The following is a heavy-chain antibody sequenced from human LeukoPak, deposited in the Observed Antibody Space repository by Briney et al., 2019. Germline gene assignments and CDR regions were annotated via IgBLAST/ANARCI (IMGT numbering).Heavy chain of an antibody. CDR3: ARRYGSGSSGTFDY. CDR1: GGPISVDY. V-gene: IGHV4-59*01. D-gene: IGHD3-10*01. Sequence: PSETLSLTCIVSGGPISVDYWNWIRQAPGKGLEWIGYIYYTGRTKYNPSLASRLTISIDTSKSQFSLRLTSVTAADTAVYYCARRYGSGSSGTFDYWGQGTLVTVSS. J-gene: IGHJ4*02. CDR2: IYYTGRT.